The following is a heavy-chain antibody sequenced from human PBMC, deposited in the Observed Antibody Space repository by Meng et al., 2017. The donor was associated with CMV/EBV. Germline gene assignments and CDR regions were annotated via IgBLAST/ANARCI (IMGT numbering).Heavy chain of an antibody. D-gene: IGHD4-11*01. CDR1: GGTFSSYA. CDR3: ARSGPQYSYSNRPGYYYYYGMDV. J-gene: IGHJ6*02. V-gene: IGHV1-69*05. Sequence: SVTVSCKASGGTFSSYAISWVRQAPGQGLEWMGGIIPIFGTANYAQKFQGRVTITTDESTSTAYMELSSLRSEDTAVYYCARSGPQYSYSNRPGYYYYYGMDVWGQGTTVTVSS. CDR2: IIPIFGTA.